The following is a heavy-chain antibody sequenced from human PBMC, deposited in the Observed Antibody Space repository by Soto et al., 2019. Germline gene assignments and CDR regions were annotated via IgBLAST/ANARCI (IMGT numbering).Heavy chain of an antibody. V-gene: IGHV1-18*04. CDR3: ARVSPSGIYFMARFDY. CDR2: ISTYNGNT. Sequence: ASVKVSCKASGYRFTSYAIIWVRRAPGQGLEWMGWISTYNGNTNYAQKLQGRLTMTTDTSTTTAYMELRSLRSDDTAVYYCARVSPSGIYFMARFDYWGQGTLVTVSS. CDR1: GYRFTSYA. J-gene: IGHJ4*02. D-gene: IGHD1-26*01.